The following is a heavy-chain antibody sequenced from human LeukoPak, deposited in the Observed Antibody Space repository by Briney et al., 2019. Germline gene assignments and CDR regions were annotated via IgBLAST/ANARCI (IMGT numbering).Heavy chain of an antibody. CDR1: GFTFSNYW. V-gene: IGHV3-74*01. D-gene: IGHD1-26*01. J-gene: IGHJ4*02. CDR2: INTNGSST. Sequence: GGSLRLSCEVSGFTFSNYWMHWVRQAPGKGLVWVSRINTNGSSTTYADSVKGRFTISRDNAKNTPNLQMNSLRTEDTAVYYCARGYSGNYRTDYRGQGTLVTVSS. CDR3: ARGYSGNYRTDY.